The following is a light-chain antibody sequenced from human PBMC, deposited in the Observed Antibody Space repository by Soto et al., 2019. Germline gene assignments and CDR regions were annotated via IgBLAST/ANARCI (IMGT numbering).Light chain of an antibody. CDR1: QSFSFW. CDR2: KAS. V-gene: IGKV1-5*03. Sequence: DIQMTQSPSTLSASVGDRVTITCRASQSFSFWLAWYQQKPGKAPKLLIYKASSLESGVPSRFSGSGSGTEFTLTISSLQPDDFATYYRQQYNSYPLTFGGGTKVEIK. CDR3: QQYNSYPLT. J-gene: IGKJ4*01.